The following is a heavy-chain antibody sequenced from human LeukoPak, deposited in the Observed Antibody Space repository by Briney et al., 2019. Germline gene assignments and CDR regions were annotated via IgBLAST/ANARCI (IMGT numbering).Heavy chain of an antibody. CDR3: ARGLVVLTVAFDI. D-gene: IGHD2-21*01. V-gene: IGHV1-8*03. CDR1: GYTFTSYD. CDR2: MNPNSGNT. Sequence: ASVKVSCKASGYTFTSYDINWVRQATGQGLEWMGWMNPNSGNTGYAQKFQGRVTITRNTSISTAYMELSRLRSDDTSVYYCARGLVVLTVAFDIWGQGTMVTVSS. J-gene: IGHJ3*02.